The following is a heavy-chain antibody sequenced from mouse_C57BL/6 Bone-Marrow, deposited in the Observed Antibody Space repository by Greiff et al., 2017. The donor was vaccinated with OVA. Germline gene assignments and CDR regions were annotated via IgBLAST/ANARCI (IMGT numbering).Heavy chain of an antibody. J-gene: IGHJ1*03. Sequence: VKLVESGPGLVAPSQSLSITCTVSGFSLTSYAISWVRQPPGKGLEWLGVIWTGGGTNYNSALKSRLSISKDNSKSQVFLKMNSLQTDDTARYYCARNLGTTVVAHWYFDVWGTGTTVTVSS. V-gene: IGHV2-9-1*01. CDR2: IWTGGGT. CDR1: GFSLTSYA. D-gene: IGHD1-1*01. CDR3: ARNLGTTVVAHWYFDV.